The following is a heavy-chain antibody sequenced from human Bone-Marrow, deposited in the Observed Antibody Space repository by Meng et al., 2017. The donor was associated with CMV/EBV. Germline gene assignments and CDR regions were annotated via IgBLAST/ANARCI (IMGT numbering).Heavy chain of an antibody. CDR1: GFSFSSVP. Sequence: GESLKISCAASGFSFSSVPMNWVRQAPGKGMECVSFISGTGDTTHYADSVKGRFTISRDNSKNTLYLQMNSLRAEDTAVYYCAKDGGSGSSYDAFDILGQGTIVTVSS. J-gene: IGHJ3*02. CDR3: AKDGGSGSSYDAFDI. V-gene: IGHV3-23*01. D-gene: IGHD1-26*01. CDR2: ISGTGDTT.